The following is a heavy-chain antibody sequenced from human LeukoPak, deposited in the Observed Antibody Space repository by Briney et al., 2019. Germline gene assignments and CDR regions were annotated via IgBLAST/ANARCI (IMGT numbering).Heavy chain of an antibody. V-gene: IGHV3-23*01. CDR1: GFTFRRYA. D-gene: IGHD3-22*01. J-gene: IGHJ1*01. CDR2: ISGSGSKT. CDR3: AKEEGYYYDSGGYYVEYFQH. Sequence: GGSLRLSCAASGFTFRRYALSWVRQTPGKGLEWVSAISGSGSKTYYADSVKGRFTISRDIPKNTLYLQMNSLRAEDTAVYYCAKEEGYYYDSGGYYVEYFQHWGQGTLVTVSS.